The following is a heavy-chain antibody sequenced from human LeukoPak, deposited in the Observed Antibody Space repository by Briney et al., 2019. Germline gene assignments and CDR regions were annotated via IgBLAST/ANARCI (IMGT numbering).Heavy chain of an antibody. CDR1: GYSFTNYW. CDR2: IYPGDSDT. CDR3: ARREATTEYFDF. V-gene: IGHV5-51*01. J-gene: IGHJ4*02. D-gene: IGHD1-7*01. Sequence: GESLKISCKGSGYSFTNYWIAWVRQMPEKGVEWMGVIYPGDSDTRYNPSFQGQVTISADRSFGTAYLQRSSLKASDSAMYYCARREATTEYFDFWGQGTLVTVSS.